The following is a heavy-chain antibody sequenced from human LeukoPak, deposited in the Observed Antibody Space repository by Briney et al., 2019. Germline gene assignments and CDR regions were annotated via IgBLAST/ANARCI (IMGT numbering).Heavy chain of an antibody. Sequence: ASVKVSCKASGYTFTGYYMHWVRQAPGQGLEWMGIINPSGGSTSYAQKFQGRVTMTRDTSTSTVYMELSSLRSEDTAVYYCARDDAGIAVAGTPTRDDYWGQGTLVTVSS. V-gene: IGHV1-46*01. CDR2: INPSGGST. J-gene: IGHJ4*02. CDR3: ARDDAGIAVAGTPTRDDY. CDR1: GYTFTGYY. D-gene: IGHD6-19*01.